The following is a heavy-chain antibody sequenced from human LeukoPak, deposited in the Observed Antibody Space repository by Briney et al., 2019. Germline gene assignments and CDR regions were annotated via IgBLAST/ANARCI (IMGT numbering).Heavy chain of an antibody. CDR3: AREIAAAAIDY. V-gene: IGHV1-8*03. J-gene: IGHJ4*02. CDR1: GYTFTSYD. D-gene: IGHD6-13*01. Sequence: ASVKVSCKASGYTFTSYDINWVRQATGQGLEWMGWMNPNSGNTGYAQKLQGRVTITRNTSISTAYMELSSLRSEDTAVYCCAREIAAAAIDYWGQGTLVTVSS. CDR2: MNPNSGNT.